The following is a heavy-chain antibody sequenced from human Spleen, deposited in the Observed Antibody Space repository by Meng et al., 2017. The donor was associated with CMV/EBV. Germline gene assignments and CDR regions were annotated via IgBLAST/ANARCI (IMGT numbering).Heavy chain of an antibody. Sequence: QVQRGHVGAWVKKPGASVKVSCKASGYTFTSNGISWVRQAPGQGLEWMGGIIPIFGTANYAQKFQGRVTITADESTSTAYMELSSLRSEDTAVYYCARDAHLTTVTPNWFDPWGQGTLVTVSS. CDR3: ARDAHLTTVTPNWFDP. D-gene: IGHD4-17*01. CDR2: IIPIFGTA. J-gene: IGHJ5*02. V-gene: IGHV1-69*13. CDR1: GYTFTSNG.